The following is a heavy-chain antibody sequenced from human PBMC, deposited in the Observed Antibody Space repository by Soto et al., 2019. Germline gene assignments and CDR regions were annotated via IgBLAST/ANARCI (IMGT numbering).Heavy chain of an antibody. D-gene: IGHD3-10*01. V-gene: IGHV3-23*01. Sequence: HPGGSLRLSCAASGFTFSSYAMSWVRQAPGKGLEWVSGISDSGGSTYYADSVKGRFTISRDNSENTLYLQIKSLRAEDTAVYYCAKPRSGSGTLFGFDYWGQGTLVTVSS. CDR1: GFTFSSYA. J-gene: IGHJ4*02. CDR2: ISDSGGST. CDR3: AKPRSGSGTLFGFDY.